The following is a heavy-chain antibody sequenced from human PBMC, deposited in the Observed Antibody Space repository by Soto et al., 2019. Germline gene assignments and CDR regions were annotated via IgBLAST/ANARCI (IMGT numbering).Heavy chain of an antibody. J-gene: IGHJ4*02. D-gene: IGHD2-15*01. CDR2: IYYSGST. V-gene: IGHV4-59*01. Sequence: KTSETLSLTCTVSGGSISSYYWSWIRQPPGKGLEWIGYIYYSGSTNYNPSLKSRVTISVDTSKNQFSLKLSSVTAADTAVYYCERDKYGATLFDYWGQGTLVPVSS. CDR3: ERDKYGATLFDY. CDR1: GGSISSYY.